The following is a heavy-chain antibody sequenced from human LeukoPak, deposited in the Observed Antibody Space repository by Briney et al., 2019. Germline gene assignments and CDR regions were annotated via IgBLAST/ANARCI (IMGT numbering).Heavy chain of an antibody. CDR3: GKRDGYN. V-gene: IGHV3-23*01. CDR2: FSGSGGST. J-gene: IGHJ4*02. CDR1: GFIVSNNH. D-gene: IGHD5-24*01. Sequence: PGGSLRLSCAASGFIVSNNHINWIRQAPGKGLEWVSTFSGSGGSTYYADSVKGRFTISRDNSKNTLYLQMNSLRVEDTAVYYCGKRDGYNWGQGSLVTVSS.